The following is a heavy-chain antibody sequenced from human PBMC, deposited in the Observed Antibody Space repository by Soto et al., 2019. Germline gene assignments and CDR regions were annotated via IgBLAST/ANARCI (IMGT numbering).Heavy chain of an antibody. J-gene: IGHJ4*02. V-gene: IGHV3-23*01. CDR3: AKALGRDFSDFDS. D-gene: IGHD3-10*01. CDR2: ISDSGGST. Sequence: PGGSLRLSCEASGFTFSSNAMTWVRQAPGKGLEWVSAISDSGGSTYYADFVAGRFTISRDNSRHTLYLQMNSLRAEDTAIYYCAKALGRDFSDFDSWGQGTQVTVSS. CDR1: GFTFSSNA.